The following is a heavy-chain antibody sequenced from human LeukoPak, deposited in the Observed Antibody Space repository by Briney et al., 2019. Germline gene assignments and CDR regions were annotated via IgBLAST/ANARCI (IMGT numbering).Heavy chain of an antibody. CDR3: TRDYGVLFDY. V-gene: IGHV3-73*01. CDR1: VFTFSGSA. D-gene: IGHD4-17*01. Sequence: GGSLTLSCAASVFTFSGSAIHWVRQASGKGLEWVGRIRSKANSYTTSSAASVKGRFTITRDDSKNTAYLQMSSLKTEDTAVYYCTRDYGVLFDYWGQGTLVTVSS. J-gene: IGHJ4*02. CDR2: IRSKANSYTT.